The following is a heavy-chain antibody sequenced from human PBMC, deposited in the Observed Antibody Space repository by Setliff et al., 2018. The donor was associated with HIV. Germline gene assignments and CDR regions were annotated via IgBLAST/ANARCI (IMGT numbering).Heavy chain of an antibody. V-gene: IGHV4-39*01. J-gene: IGHJ6*03. Sequence: PSETLSLTCTVSGGSISSSSYYWGWIRQPPGKGLELIGSIYYTGTTYYHPSLESRVTLSVDVSRNQFSLRLTSVTAADTGVCYCARHSDSSSWPPGGYYHYMGVWGKGTTVTVSS. CDR1: GGSISSSSYY. D-gene: IGHD6-13*01. CDR3: ARHSDSSSWPPGGYYHYMGV. CDR2: IYYTGTT.